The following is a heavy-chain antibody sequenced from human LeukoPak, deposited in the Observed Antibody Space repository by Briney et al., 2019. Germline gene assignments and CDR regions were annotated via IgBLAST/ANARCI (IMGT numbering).Heavy chain of an antibody. D-gene: IGHD2-21*02. Sequence: SETLSLTCTVSGGSISSYYWSWIRQPPGKGLEWIGYIYYSGSTNYNPSLKSRVTISVDTSKNQFSLKLSSVTAADTAVYYRARAPLAYCGGDCYAWLDYWGQGTLVTVSS. CDR1: GGSISSYY. J-gene: IGHJ4*02. CDR2: IYYSGST. V-gene: IGHV4-59*01. CDR3: ARAPLAYCGGDCYAWLDY.